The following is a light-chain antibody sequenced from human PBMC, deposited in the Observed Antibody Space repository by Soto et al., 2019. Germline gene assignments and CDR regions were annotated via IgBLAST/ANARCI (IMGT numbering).Light chain of an antibody. CDR1: SSNIGSNY. CDR3: AAWDDSLSGLV. CDR2: RNN. Sequence: QSVLTQPPSASGTPGQRVTISCYGSSSNIGSNYVYWYQQLPGTAPKLLIYRNNQRPSGVPDRFSGSKSGTSASMAISGLRSEDEADYYCAAWDDSLSGLVFGGGTKVTVL. V-gene: IGLV1-47*01. J-gene: IGLJ2*01.